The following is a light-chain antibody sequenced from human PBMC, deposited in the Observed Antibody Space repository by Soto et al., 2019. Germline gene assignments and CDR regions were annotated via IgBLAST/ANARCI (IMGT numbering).Light chain of an antibody. V-gene: IGKV3-20*01. CDR1: ENVSNNY. CDR3: QQYGSSPPYT. J-gene: IGKJ2*01. Sequence: EVVLTQSPGTLSLSPGGRATLSCRASENVSNNYLAWYQQKPGQAPRLLIFGSSDRAAGIPDRFSGSGSGTDFTLTISRLEPEDFAVYYCQQYGSSPPYTFGQGTKLEIK. CDR2: GSS.